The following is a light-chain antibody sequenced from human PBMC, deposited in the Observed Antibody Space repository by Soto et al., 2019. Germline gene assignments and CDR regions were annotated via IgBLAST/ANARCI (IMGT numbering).Light chain of an antibody. CDR2: GAS. Sequence: EVVMTQSPATLSVSPGERATLSCRASQSVGNNLAWYQQKPGQAPRLLIYGASTWATGLPARFSGSGSGREFTLTISSLQSEDFAVYYCQQYNNWPLTFGGGTKV. CDR3: QQYNNWPLT. CDR1: QSVGNN. J-gene: IGKJ4*01. V-gene: IGKV3-15*01.